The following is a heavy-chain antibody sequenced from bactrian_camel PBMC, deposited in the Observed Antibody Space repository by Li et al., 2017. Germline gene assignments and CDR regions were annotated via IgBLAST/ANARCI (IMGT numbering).Heavy chain of an antibody. CDR2: INSGGGTT. D-gene: IGHD6*01. J-gene: IGHJ4*01. CDR1: GFTFSAYW. V-gene: IGHV3S25*01. Sequence: QLVESGGGLVQPGGSLRLSCAASGFTFSAYWMYWVRQAPGKGLEWVSTINSGGGTTYYSDSVKGRFTISRDNAKNTVYLQMNSLKPEDTAVYYCVRDAGTPYGYNYWGQGTQVTVS. CDR3: VRDAGTPYGYNY.